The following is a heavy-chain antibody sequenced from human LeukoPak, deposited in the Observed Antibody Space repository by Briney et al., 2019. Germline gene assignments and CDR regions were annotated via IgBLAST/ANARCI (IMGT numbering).Heavy chain of an antibody. D-gene: IGHD5-24*01. CDR2: IIPIFGTA. J-gene: IGHJ4*02. CDR1: GYTFTSYG. V-gene: IGHV1-69*13. CDR3: ARDGYNLAYFDY. Sequence: SVKVSCKASGYTFTSYGISWVRQAPGQGLEWMGGIIPIFGTANYAQKFQGRVTITADESTSTAYMELSSLRSEDTAVYYCARDGYNLAYFDYWGQGALVTVSS.